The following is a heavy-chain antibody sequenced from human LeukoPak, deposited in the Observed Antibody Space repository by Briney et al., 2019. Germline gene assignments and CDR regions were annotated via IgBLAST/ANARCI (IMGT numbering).Heavy chain of an antibody. CDR3: ARESEMATMASFDY. D-gene: IGHD5-24*01. CDR1: GGSISSGSYY. J-gene: IGHJ4*02. V-gene: IGHV4-61*02. Sequence: PSETLSLTCTVSGGSISSGSYYWSWIRQPAGKGLEWIGRFYTSGSTNYNPSLKSRVTISVDTSKNQFSLKLSSVTAADTAVYYCARESEMATMASFDYWGQGTLVTVSS. CDR2: FYTSGST.